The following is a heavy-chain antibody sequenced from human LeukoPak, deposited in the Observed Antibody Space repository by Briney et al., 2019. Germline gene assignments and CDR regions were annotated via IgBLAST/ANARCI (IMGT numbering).Heavy chain of an antibody. CDR1: GFTFSDYW. D-gene: IGHD1-1*01. J-gene: IGHJ4*02. CDR2: INTDGQTT. V-gene: IGHV3-74*01. CDR3: ARPGTGFDC. Sequence: GGSLRLSCAASGFTFSDYWMHWVRQAPGKGLVWVSRINTDGQTTSYADSVKGRFSISRDNAKNTLYLQMNSLRAEDTAVYYCARPGTGFDCWGQGTLVTVSS.